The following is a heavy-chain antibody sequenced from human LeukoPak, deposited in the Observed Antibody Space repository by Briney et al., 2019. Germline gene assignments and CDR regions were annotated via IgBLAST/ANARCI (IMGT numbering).Heavy chain of an antibody. D-gene: IGHD4-23*01. J-gene: IGHJ4*02. CDR3: ARNGGNSDYDY. CDR1: GFTFSSYS. CDR2: IYHNGAT. Sequence: GSLRLSCAASGFTFSSYSMNWVRQPPGEGLEWIGEIYHNGATNYNPSLKSRVTMLLDKSKNQFFLKLNSVTAADTAVYYCARNGGNSDYDYWGQGTLVTVSA. V-gene: IGHV4-34*08.